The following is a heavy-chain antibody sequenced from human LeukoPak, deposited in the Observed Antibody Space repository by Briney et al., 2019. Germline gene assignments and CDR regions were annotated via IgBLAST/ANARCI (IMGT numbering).Heavy chain of an antibody. CDR2: IIPIFGTA. J-gene: IGHJ5*02. Sequence: GASVRGSCKASVGTFSSYAISWVRQAPGQGLEWMGGIIPIFGTANYAHTFQGRVTITADKSTSTAYMELSSVSSEDRSVYYCARHWEYCSSTSCYDSSWFDPWGQGTLVTVSS. CDR1: VGTFSSYA. V-gene: IGHV1-69*06. CDR3: ARHWEYCSSTSCYDSSWFDP. D-gene: IGHD2-2*01.